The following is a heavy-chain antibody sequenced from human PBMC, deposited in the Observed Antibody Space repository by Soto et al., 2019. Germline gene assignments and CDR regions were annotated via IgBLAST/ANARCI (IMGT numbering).Heavy chain of an antibody. V-gene: IGHV3-33*01. J-gene: IGHJ4*02. CDR2: IWYDGSNK. Sequence: GGSLRLSCAASGFTFSSYGMHWVRQAPGKGLEWVAVIWYDGSNKYYADSVKGRFTISRDNSKNTLYLQMNSLRAEDTAVYYCARDPPQCSGGSCFLYYFDYWGQGTLVTVSS. CDR3: ARDPPQCSGGSCFLYYFDY. D-gene: IGHD2-15*01. CDR1: GFTFSSYG.